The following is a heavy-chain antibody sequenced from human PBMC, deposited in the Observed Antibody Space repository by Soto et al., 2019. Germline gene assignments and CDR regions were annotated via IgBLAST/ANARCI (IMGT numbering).Heavy chain of an antibody. Sequence: SQTLSLTWAMSGDSVSRNSDAWNWLRQSPSRGLEWLGRTYYRSKWFNDYAVSVKGRITINPDTSKNQFSLQLNSVTPEDTAVYYCSRDRAEAGTYYYGMDVWGQGTTVTVSS. D-gene: IGHD6-19*01. V-gene: IGHV6-1*01. CDR2: TYYRSKWFN. CDR3: SRDRAEAGTYYYGMDV. J-gene: IGHJ6*02. CDR1: GDSVSRNSDA.